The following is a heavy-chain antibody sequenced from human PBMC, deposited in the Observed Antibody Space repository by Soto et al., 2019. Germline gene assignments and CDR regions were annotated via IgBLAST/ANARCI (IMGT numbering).Heavy chain of an antibody. CDR3: GGENRPPPP. Sequence: VQLVESGGGLVQPGGSLRLSCAASGFTFSDYYMSWIRQAPGKGLEWVSYISSSGSTIYYADSVKGRFTISRDNANNSWSQKINSRSAEAPAVYYCGGENRPPPPWGQGTLVTVSS. CDR1: GFTFSDYY. V-gene: IGHV3-11*01. J-gene: IGHJ5*02. CDR2: ISSSGSTI.